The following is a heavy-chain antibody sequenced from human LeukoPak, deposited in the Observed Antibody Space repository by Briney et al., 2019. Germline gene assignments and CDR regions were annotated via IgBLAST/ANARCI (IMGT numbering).Heavy chain of an antibody. CDR2: ISSGSSYI. CDR3: ARIGAINYYDSSGYYYYYGMDV. D-gene: IGHD3-22*01. V-gene: IGHV3-21*01. Sequence: GSLRLSCAASGFTFSSYSMNWVRQAPGKGLEWVSSISSGSSYIYYADSVKGRFTISRDNAKNSLYLQMNSLRAEDTAVYYCARIGAINYYDSSGYYYYYGMDVWGQGTTVTVSS. CDR1: GFTFSSYS. J-gene: IGHJ6*02.